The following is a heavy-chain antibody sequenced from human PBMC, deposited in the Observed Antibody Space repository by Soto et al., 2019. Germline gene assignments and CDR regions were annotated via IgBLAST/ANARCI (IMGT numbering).Heavy chain of an antibody. CDR2: IIPIFGTA. Sequence: QVQLVQSGAEVKKPGSSLKVSCKASGGTFSSYAISWVRKAPGQGLEWMGGIIPIFGTANYAQKFQGRVKLTADEYTSTAYMELSSLRSEDTAVYYCAIGEGGYSYGSFAYWGQCPLVTLSS. CDR1: GGTFSSYA. CDR3: AIGEGGYSYGSFAY. V-gene: IGHV1-69*01. D-gene: IGHD5-18*01. J-gene: IGHJ4*02.